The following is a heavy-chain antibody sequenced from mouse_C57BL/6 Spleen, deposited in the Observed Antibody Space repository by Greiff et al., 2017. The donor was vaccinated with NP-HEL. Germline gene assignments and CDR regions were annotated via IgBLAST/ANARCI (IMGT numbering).Heavy chain of an antibody. CDR1: GYTFTDYN. V-gene: IGHV1-22*01. CDR3: ARGIDYDSTGYFDY. D-gene: IGHD2-4*01. CDR2: INPNNGGT. Sequence: EVQLQQSGPELVKPGASVKMSCKASGYTFTDYNMHWVKQSHGKSLEWIGYINPNNGGTSYNQKFKGKATLTVNKSSSTAYMELRSLTSEDSAVYYCARGIDYDSTGYFDYWGQGTTLTVSS. J-gene: IGHJ2*01.